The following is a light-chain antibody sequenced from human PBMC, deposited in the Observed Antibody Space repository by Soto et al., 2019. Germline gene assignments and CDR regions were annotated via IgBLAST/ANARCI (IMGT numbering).Light chain of an antibody. CDR1: SSNIGGNS. Sequence: QSVMTQPHSVSAAPGQTVTISCSGSSSNIGGNSVSWYQQLPGTAPKLLIYEDDKRPSGIPDRFSGSKSGTSATLGITGFQTGEEADYYCGSWDSSLRAYVFATRTKLTVL. V-gene: IGLV1-51*01. CDR3: GSWDSSLRAYV. CDR2: EDD. J-gene: IGLJ1*01.